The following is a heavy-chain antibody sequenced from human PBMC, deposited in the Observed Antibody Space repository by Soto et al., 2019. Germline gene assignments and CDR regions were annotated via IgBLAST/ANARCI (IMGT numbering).Heavy chain of an antibody. Sequence: SETLSLTCTVSGGSISSSSYYWGWIRQPPGKGLEWIGSIYYSGSTYYNPSLKSRVTISVDTSKNQFSLKLSSVTAADTAVYYCESPIDDSTPYYGMDVWGQGTTVTVSS. CDR3: ESPIDDSTPYYGMDV. CDR2: IYYSGST. J-gene: IGHJ6*02. D-gene: IGHD3-3*01. CDR1: GGSISSSSYY. V-gene: IGHV4-39*01.